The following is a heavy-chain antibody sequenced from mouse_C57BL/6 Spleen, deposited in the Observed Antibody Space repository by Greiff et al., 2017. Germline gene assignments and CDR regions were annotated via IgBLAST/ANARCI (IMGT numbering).Heavy chain of an antibody. V-gene: IGHV3-6*01. CDR3: AREGEAYYSNFDY. CDR2: ISYDGSN. CDR1: GYSITSGYY. D-gene: IGHD2-5*01. Sequence: EVKLMESGPGLVKPSQSLSLTCSVTGYSITSGYYWNWIRQFPGNKLEWMGYISYDGSNNYNPSLKNRISITRDTSKNQFFLKLNSVTTEDTATYYCAREGEAYYSNFDYWGQGTTLTVSS. J-gene: IGHJ2*01.